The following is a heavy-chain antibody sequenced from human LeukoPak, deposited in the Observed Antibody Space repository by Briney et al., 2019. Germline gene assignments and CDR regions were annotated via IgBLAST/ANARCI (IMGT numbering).Heavy chain of an antibody. CDR1: GYTFIGYY. V-gene: IGHV1-2*02. CDR3: ARDPISQSSGILDYYYGMDV. Sequence: ASVKVSCKASGYTFIGYYMHWVRQAPGQGLEWMGWINPNSGGTNYAQKFQGRVTMTRDTSISTAYMELSRLRSDDTAVYYCARDPISQSSGILDYYYGMDVWGQGTTVTVSS. CDR2: INPNSGGT. D-gene: IGHD1-26*01. J-gene: IGHJ6*02.